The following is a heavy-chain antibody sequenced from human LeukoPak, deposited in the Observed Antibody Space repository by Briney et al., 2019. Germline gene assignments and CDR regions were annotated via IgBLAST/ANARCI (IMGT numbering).Heavy chain of an antibody. CDR3: ATAAEDSRGHYQGFEY. D-gene: IGHD3-22*01. V-gene: IGHV3-11*04. J-gene: IGHJ4*02. Sequence: GGSLRLSCAASGLNLRDYYMGWIRQAPGKGLEWISYVSDNGRDSFYSDSVKGRFTISRDNAKNSLYLQMNRLRAEDTAVYYCATAAEDSRGHYQGFEYWGQGTLVTVSS. CDR2: VSDNGRDS. CDR1: GLNLRDYY.